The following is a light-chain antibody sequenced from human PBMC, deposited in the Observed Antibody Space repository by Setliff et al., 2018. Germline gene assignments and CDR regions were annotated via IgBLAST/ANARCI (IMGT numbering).Light chain of an antibody. J-gene: IGLJ1*01. CDR3: SSYSGSSTLV. CDR1: SSDVGGYNY. Sequence: QSALTQPASVSGSPEQSITISCTGTSSDVGGYNYVSWYQQHPGKAPKLMIYEVSDRPSGVSNRFSGSRSGNTASLTISGLQAEDEADYYCSSYSGSSTLVFGTGTKGTVL. CDR2: EVS. V-gene: IGLV2-14*01.